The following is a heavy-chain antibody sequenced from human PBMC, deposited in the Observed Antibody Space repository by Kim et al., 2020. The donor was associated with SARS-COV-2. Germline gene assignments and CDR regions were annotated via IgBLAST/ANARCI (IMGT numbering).Heavy chain of an antibody. CDR2: ISWNSGSI. Sequence: GGSLRLSCAASGFTFDDYAMHWVRQAPGKGLEWVSGISWNSGSIGYADSVKGRFTISRDNAKNSLYLQMNSLRAEDTALYYCAKDPGIAVAGQHYYYGMDVGGQGTTVTVSS. D-gene: IGHD6-19*01. V-gene: IGHV3-9*01. CDR1: GFTFDDYA. CDR3: AKDPGIAVAGQHYYYGMDV. J-gene: IGHJ6*02.